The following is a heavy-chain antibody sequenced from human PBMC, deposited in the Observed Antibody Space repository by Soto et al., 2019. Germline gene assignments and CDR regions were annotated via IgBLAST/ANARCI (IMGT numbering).Heavy chain of an antibody. D-gene: IGHD2-8*01. CDR2: IYPGDSDT. CDR3: ARVERTECTNGVCPNWFDP. Sequence: GESLKISCKGSGYSFTSYWIGWVRQMPGKGLEWMGIIYPGDSDTRYSPSFQGQVTISADKSISTAYLQWSSLKASDTAMYYCARVERTECTNGVCPNWFDPWGQGTLVTVSS. CDR1: GYSFTSYW. J-gene: IGHJ5*02. V-gene: IGHV5-51*01.